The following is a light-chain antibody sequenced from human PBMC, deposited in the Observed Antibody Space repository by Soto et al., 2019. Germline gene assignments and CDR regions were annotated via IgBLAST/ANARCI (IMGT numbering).Light chain of an antibody. CDR2: EVS. CDR3: CSYAGSYTLV. V-gene: IGLV2-14*01. CDR1: SSDIGAYNY. Sequence: QSVLTQPASVSGSPGQSITISCTGSSSDIGAYNYVSWFQQYPGKAPKLIISEVSNRPSGVSNRFSGSKSGTAASLTISGLQTEDEADYYCCSYAGSYTLVFGGGTKLTVL. J-gene: IGLJ3*02.